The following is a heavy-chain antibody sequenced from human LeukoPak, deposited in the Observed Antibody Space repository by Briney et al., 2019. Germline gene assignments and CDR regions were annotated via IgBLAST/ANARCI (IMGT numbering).Heavy chain of an antibody. V-gene: IGHV1-69*05. CDR3: AGVILRGNWFDP. J-gene: IGHJ5*02. CDR1: GGTFSSYA. D-gene: IGHD2/OR15-2a*01. CDR2: IIPIFGTA. Sequence: RASVKVSCKASGGTFSSYAISWVRQAPGQGLEWMGGIIPIFGTANYAQKFQGRVTITTDESTSTAYMELSSLRSEDTAVDYCAGVILRGNWFDPWGQGTLVTVSS.